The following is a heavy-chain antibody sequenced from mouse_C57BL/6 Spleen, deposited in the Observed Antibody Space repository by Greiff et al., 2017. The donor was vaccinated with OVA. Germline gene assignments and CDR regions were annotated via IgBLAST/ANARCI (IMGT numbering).Heavy chain of an antibody. V-gene: IGHV1-64*01. CDR2: IHPNSGST. Sequence: QVQLQQPGAELVKPGASVKLSCKASGYTFTSYWMHWVKQRPGQGLEWIGMIHPNSGSTNYNEKFKSKATLTVDKSFSTAYMQLSSLTSEDSAVYYCARYPTAQASAYWGQGTLVTVSA. D-gene: IGHD3-2*02. J-gene: IGHJ3*01. CDR3: ARYPTAQASAY. CDR1: GYTFTSYW.